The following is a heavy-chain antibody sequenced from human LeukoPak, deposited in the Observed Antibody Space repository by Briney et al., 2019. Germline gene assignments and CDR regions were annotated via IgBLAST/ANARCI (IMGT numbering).Heavy chain of an antibody. V-gene: IGHV1-24*01. CDR1: GYTLTELS. Sequence: ASVKVSCKVSGYTLTELSMHWVRQAPGKGLEWMGGFDPEDGETIYAQKFQGRVTMTEDTSTDTAYTELSSLRSEDTAVYYCATDSHCSSTSCHTFVSYWGQGTLVTVSS. CDR3: ATDSHCSSTSCHTFVSY. D-gene: IGHD2-2*01. J-gene: IGHJ4*02. CDR2: FDPEDGET.